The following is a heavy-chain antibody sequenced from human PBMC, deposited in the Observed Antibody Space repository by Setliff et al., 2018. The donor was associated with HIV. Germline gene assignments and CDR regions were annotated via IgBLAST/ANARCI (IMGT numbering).Heavy chain of an antibody. CDR2: IYTSGST. J-gene: IGHJ3*02. Sequence: SETLSLTCTVSGGSISSGSYYWSWIRQPAGKGLEWIGHIYTSGSTNYNPSLKSRVTISADTPKNQFSLKLSSVTAADTAVYYCAREGTYSGTYWVRRVASFDIWGQGTMVTVSS. CDR3: AREGTYSGTYWVRRVASFDI. V-gene: IGHV4-61*09. D-gene: IGHD1-26*01. CDR1: GGSISSGSYY.